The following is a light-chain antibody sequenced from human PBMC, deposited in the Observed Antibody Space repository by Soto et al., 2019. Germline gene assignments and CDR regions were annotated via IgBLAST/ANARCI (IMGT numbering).Light chain of an antibody. CDR2: EVT. Sequence: QSALTQPASVSGSPGQSITIPCTGTSGDVGGYNLVYWYQQHPGKAPKLMIYEVTERPSGVSNRFSGSKSGNTASLTISGVQPDDEADYYCCSYAGNSEVFGTGSKLTVL. CDR1: SGDVGGYNL. CDR3: CSYAGNSEV. J-gene: IGLJ1*01. V-gene: IGLV2-23*02.